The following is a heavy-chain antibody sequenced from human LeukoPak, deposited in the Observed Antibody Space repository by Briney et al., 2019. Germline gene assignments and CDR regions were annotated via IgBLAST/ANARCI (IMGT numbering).Heavy chain of an antibody. D-gene: IGHD2-15*01. CDR3: ARQTGSGYFDY. CDR2: IYYSGST. V-gene: IGHV4-59*08. Sequence: SETLSLTCTVSGGSISGYYWSWIRQPPGKGLEWIGYIYYSGSTSYNPSLKSRVTISVDTSKNQFSLKLSSVTAADTAVYYCARQTGSGYFDYWGQGTLVAVSS. CDR1: GGSISGYY. J-gene: IGHJ4*02.